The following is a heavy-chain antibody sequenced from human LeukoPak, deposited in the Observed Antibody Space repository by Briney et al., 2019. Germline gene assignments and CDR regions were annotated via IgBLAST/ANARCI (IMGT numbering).Heavy chain of an antibody. Sequence: GGSLRLSCAASGFTFSSYGMHWVRQAPGKGLEWVAVISYDGSNKYYADSVKGRFTISRDNSKNTLYLQMNSLRAEDTAVYYCAKDYRRLVLIDPFDYWGQGTLVTVSS. CDR1: GFTFSSYG. D-gene: IGHD6-19*01. J-gene: IGHJ4*02. CDR2: ISYDGSNK. V-gene: IGHV3-30*18. CDR3: AKDYRRLVLIDPFDY.